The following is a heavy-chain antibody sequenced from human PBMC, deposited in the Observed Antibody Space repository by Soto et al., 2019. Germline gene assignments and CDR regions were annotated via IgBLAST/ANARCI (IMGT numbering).Heavy chain of an antibody. J-gene: IGHJ6*02. Sequence: PGGSLRLSCAASGFTLSSYAMSWVRQAPGKGLEWVSAISGSGGSTYYADSVKGRFTISRDNSKNTLYLQMNSLRAEDTAVYYCAKLFVPPDIVVVPAASIYYYYGMDVWGQGTTVTVSS. CDR2: ISGSGGST. CDR1: GFTLSSYA. D-gene: IGHD2-2*01. V-gene: IGHV3-23*01. CDR3: AKLFVPPDIVVVPAASIYYYYGMDV.